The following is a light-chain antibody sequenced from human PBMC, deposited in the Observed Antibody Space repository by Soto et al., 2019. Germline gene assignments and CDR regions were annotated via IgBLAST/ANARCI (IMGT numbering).Light chain of an antibody. CDR2: EGS. CDR1: SSDVGSYNL. CDR3: YSYAGVLGYV. Sequence: QSALTQPASVSGSPGQSITISCTGTSSDVGSYNLVSWYQQHPGKAPKLMIYEGSKRPSGVSNRFSGSKSGNTASLTISGLQAEDEADYYCYSYAGVLGYVFGTGTKVTVL. J-gene: IGLJ1*01. V-gene: IGLV2-23*01.